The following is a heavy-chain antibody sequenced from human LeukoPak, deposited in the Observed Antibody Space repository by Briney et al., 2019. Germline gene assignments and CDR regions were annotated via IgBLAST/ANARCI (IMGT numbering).Heavy chain of an antibody. J-gene: IGHJ4*02. CDR3: AKVDPGYSSGRGF. CDR2: ISYSGSST. D-gene: IGHD6-19*01. V-gene: IGHV3-23*01. CDR1: GFTFSSYA. Sequence: GGSLRLSCAASGFTFSSYAMSWVRQAPGKGLEWVSGISYSGSSTYYADSVKGRFTISRDNSKNTLYLQMNGLRAEDTAVYYCAKVDPGYSSGRGFWGRGTLVTVSS.